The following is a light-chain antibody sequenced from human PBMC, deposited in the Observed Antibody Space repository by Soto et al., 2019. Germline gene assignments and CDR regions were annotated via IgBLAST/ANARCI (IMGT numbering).Light chain of an antibody. CDR2: EAS. CDR3: QQSYSTH. Sequence: DIPMTQSPSSLSASVGDRVTITCRASQSISIYLNWYQQKPGKAPNLLIYEASSLQSGVPSRFSGSGSGTDFTLTISSLQPEDFAVYYCQQSYSTHFGQGTRLEIK. J-gene: IGKJ5*01. CDR1: QSISIY. V-gene: IGKV1-39*01.